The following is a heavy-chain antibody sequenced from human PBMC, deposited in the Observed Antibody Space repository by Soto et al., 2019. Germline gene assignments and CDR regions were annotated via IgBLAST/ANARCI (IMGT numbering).Heavy chain of an antibody. CDR1: GGSISSGGYS. V-gene: IGHV4-30-2*01. CDR3: ASRTTSYYYDSSGYSNYPYFDY. CDR2: IYHSGST. J-gene: IGHJ4*02. Sequence: SETLSLTCAVSGGSISSGGYSWSWIRQPPGKGLEWIGYIYHSGSTYYNPSLKRRVTISVDRSKNQFSLKLSSVTAADTAVYYCASRTTSYYYDSSGYSNYPYFDYWGQGTLGTV. D-gene: IGHD3-22*01.